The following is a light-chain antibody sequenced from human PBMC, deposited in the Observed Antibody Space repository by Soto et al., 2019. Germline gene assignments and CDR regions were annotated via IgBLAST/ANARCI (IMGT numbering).Light chain of an antibody. CDR1: SSDIGGYNY. CDR2: DVT. Sequence: QSVLTQPASVSGSPGQSITISCTGTSSDIGGYNYVSWYQQHPGKAPKLMIYDVTSRPSGVSNRFSGSKSGNTASLTISGLQAEDEADYFCSSYQSISTVIFGGGTKLTVL. CDR3: SSYQSISTVI. V-gene: IGLV2-14*01. J-gene: IGLJ2*01.